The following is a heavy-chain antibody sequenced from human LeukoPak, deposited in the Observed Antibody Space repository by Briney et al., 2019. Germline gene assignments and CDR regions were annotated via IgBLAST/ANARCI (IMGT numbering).Heavy chain of an antibody. D-gene: IGHD3-3*01. Sequence: SETLSLTCAVSGGSISSSNWWSWVRQPPGKGLEWIGEIYHSGSTNYNPSLKSRVTISVDKSKNQFSLKLSSVTAADTAVYYCAARGSGYHRTDAFDIWGQGTMVTVSS. CDR3: AARGSGYHRTDAFDI. CDR1: GGSISSSNW. J-gene: IGHJ3*02. V-gene: IGHV4-4*02. CDR2: IYHSGST.